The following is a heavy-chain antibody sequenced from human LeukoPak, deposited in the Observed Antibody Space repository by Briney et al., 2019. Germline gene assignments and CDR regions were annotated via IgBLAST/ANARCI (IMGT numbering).Heavy chain of an antibody. D-gene: IGHD2-15*01. CDR3: ARPLGYCSGGSCFPFDY. V-gene: IGHV3-7*01. CDR2: IKQDGSEK. CDR1: GFTFSSYW. Sequence: PGGSLRLSCAASGFTFSSYWMSWVRQAPGKGLEWVANIKQDGSEKYYVDSVKGRFTISRDNAKNSLYLQMNSLRAEDTAVYYCARPLGYCSGGSCFPFDYWGQGTLVTVSP. J-gene: IGHJ4*02.